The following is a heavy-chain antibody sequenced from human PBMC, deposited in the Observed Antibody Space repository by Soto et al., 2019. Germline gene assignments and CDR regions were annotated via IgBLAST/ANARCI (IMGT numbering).Heavy chain of an antibody. CDR1: GFILSDCA. CDR2: ISSSSSVI. V-gene: IGHV3-48*01. CDR3: ARDLSWGSNWYYYMDV. D-gene: IGHD7-27*01. J-gene: IGHJ6*03. Sequence: VQLVECGGGLAQPGGTLRLSCATSGFILSDCAMNWVRQAPGKGLEWVSYISSSSSVIDYAASVKGRFTVSRDNARNSLYLQMNSLRAEDTAVYYCARDLSWGSNWYYYMDVWGKGTTVTVSS.